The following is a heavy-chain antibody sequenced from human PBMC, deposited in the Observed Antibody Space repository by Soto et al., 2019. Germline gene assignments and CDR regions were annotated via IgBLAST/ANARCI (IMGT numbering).Heavy chain of an antibody. CDR3: AREDTAMVKIDYYYYYGMDV. V-gene: IGHV1-69*06. J-gene: IGHJ6*02. Sequence: ASLKFSCESSGGTFSSYAISWVRQAPGQGLEWMGGIIPIFGTANYAQKFQGRVTITADKSTSTAYMELSSLRSEDTAVYYCAREDTAMVKIDYYYYYGMDVWGQGTTVTVSS. CDR1: GGTFSSYA. D-gene: IGHD5-18*01. CDR2: IIPIFGTA.